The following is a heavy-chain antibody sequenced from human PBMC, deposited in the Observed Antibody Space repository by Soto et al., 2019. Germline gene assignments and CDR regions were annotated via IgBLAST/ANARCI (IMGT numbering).Heavy chain of an antibody. CDR1: GFTFSSYS. Sequence: GGSLRLSCAASGFTFSSYSMNWVRQAPGKGLEWVSYISSSSSTIYYADSVKGRFTISRDNAKNSLYLQMNSLRAEDTAVYYCAREVDCSGGSCYLHDAFDIWGQGTMVTVSS. J-gene: IGHJ3*02. CDR2: ISSSSSTI. V-gene: IGHV3-48*01. CDR3: AREVDCSGGSCYLHDAFDI. D-gene: IGHD2-15*01.